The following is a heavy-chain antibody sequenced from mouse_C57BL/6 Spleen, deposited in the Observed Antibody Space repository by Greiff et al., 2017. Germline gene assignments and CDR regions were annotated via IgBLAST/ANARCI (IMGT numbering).Heavy chain of an antibody. J-gene: IGHJ3*01. CDR2: IYPRSGNT. CDR3: ARVANWDEAWFAY. Sequence: QVQLQQSGAELARPGASVKLSCKASGYTFTSYGISWVKQRTGQGLEWIGEIYPRSGNTYYNEKFKGKATLTADKSSSTAYMELRSLTSEDSAVXFRARVANWDEAWFAYWGQGTLVTVSA. D-gene: IGHD4-1*02. CDR1: GYTFTSYG. V-gene: IGHV1-81*01.